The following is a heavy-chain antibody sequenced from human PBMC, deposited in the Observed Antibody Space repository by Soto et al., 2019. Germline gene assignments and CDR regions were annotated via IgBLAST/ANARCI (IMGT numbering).Heavy chain of an antibody. J-gene: IGHJ4*02. CDR2: MDYSGST. CDR1: GGSISASSYY. V-gene: IGHV4-39*07. CDR3: ARDGSDYFDY. D-gene: IGHD1-26*01. Sequence: SETLSLTCTFSGGSISASSYYWGWIRQPPGKGLEWIGSMDYSGSTYYNPSLKSRVTISVDTSKNQFSLKLSSVTAADTAVYYCARDGSDYFDYWGQGTLVTVSS.